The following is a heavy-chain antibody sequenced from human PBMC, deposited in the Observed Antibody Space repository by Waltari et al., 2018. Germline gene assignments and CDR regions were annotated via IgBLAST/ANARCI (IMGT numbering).Heavy chain of an antibody. Sequence: QVQLQQWGAGLLKPSETLSLTCAVYGGSFSGYYWSWIRQPPGKGLEWIGEINHSGSTNYNPSLKSRVTISVDTSKNQFSLKLSSVTAADTAVYYCARIRYKSWWGLGPFDYWGQGTLVTVSS. D-gene: IGHD3-16*01. CDR1: GGSFSGYY. J-gene: IGHJ4*02. CDR2: INHSGST. CDR3: ARIRYKSWWGLGPFDY. V-gene: IGHV4-34*01.